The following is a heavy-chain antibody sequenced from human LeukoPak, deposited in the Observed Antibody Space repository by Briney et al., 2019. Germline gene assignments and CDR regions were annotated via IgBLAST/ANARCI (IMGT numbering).Heavy chain of an antibody. D-gene: IGHD5-18*01. V-gene: IGHV5-10-1*01. Sequence: GESLRISCKGSGYSFTSYWISWVRQMPGKGLEWMGRIDPSDSYTNYSPSFQGHVTISADKSISTAYLQWSSLKASDTAMYYCARGGRGDSEGNRVYFDYWGQGTLVTVSS. J-gene: IGHJ4*02. CDR2: IDPSDSYT. CDR1: GYSFTSYW. CDR3: ARGGRGDSEGNRVYFDY.